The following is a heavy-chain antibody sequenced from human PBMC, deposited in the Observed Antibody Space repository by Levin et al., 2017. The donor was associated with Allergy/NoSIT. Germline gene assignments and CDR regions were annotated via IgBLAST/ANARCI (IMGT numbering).Heavy chain of an antibody. J-gene: IGHJ6*03. D-gene: IGHD1-14*01. Sequence: AGGSLRLSCAASGFTFRSYTMNWVRQAPGKGLEWISYISSSSSTRYYAYSVEGRFTISRDNAKNALFLQMNSLRDEDTAVYYCAREGPISRNYYYYMDVWGKGTTVTVSS. V-gene: IGHV3-48*02. CDR1: GFTFRSYT. CDR2: ISSSSSTR. CDR3: AREGPISRNYYYYMDV.